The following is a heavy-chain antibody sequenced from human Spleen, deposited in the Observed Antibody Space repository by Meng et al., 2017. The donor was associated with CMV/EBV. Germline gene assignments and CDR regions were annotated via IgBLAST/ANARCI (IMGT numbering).Heavy chain of an antibody. J-gene: IGHJ4*02. D-gene: IGHD3-9*01. V-gene: IGHV4-30-4*08. Sequence: QVQLRESGPGLVQPSQPLSLPCTVSGGSISSGDYYWSWIREPPGKGLEWIGYIYYSGSTYYNPSLKSLVTISVDTSKNQFSLKVRSVTAADTAVYNYDTAYDILTGNDYWGQGTLVTVSS. CDR2: IYYSGST. CDR1: GGSISSGDYY. CDR3: DTAYDILTGNDY.